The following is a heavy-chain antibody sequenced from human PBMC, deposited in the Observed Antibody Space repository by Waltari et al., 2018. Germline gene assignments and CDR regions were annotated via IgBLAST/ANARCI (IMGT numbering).Heavy chain of an antibody. J-gene: IGHJ6*03. CDR1: GGSLSGYH. CDR2: INDSGRT. Sequence: QVQLQQWGAGLLKPSETLSLTCDVSGGSLSGYHWPWIRQPPGKGLEWIGEINDSGRTTYNTSLESRVTVSIDTANNQFSLRVRSVTAADTAVYYCARVFGYYYYYMDVWGKGTTVTISS. V-gene: IGHV4-34*02. D-gene: IGHD3-3*01. CDR3: ARVFGYYYYYMDV.